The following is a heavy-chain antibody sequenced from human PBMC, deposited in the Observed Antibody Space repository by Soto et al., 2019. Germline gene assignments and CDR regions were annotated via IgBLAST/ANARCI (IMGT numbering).Heavy chain of an antibody. CDR1: GGSIISGGYS. V-gene: IGHV4-30-2*01. Sequence: SETLSLTCAVSGGSIISGGYSWSWIRQPPGKGLEWIGYIYHSGSTYYNPSLKSRVTISVDRSKNQFSLKLSSVTAADTAVYYCARVPGSWGQGTLVTVSS. CDR3: ARVPGS. J-gene: IGHJ5*02. CDR2: IYHSGST.